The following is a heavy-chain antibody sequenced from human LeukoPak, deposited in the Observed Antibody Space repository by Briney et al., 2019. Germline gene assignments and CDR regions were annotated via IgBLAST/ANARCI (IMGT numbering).Heavy chain of an antibody. CDR2: IYSGGST. Sequence: QPGGSLRLSCAASGFTVSSNYMSWVRQAPGKGLEWVSVIYSGGSTYYADSVKGRFTISRDNSKNTLYLQMNSLRAEDTAVYYCARDRLVVVVAAPYYYYYGMDVWGQGTTVTVSS. CDR3: ARDRLVVVVAAPYYYYYGMDV. D-gene: IGHD2-15*01. CDR1: GFTVSSNY. V-gene: IGHV3-66*01. J-gene: IGHJ6*02.